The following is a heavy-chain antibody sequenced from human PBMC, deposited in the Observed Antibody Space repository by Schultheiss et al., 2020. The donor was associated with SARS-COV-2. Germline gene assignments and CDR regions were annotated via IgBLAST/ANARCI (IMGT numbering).Heavy chain of an antibody. CDR3: ARHYTLGKSVTGPGTNYFDY. V-gene: IGHV4-39*01. D-gene: IGHD5-18*01. CDR2: VYTSGST. J-gene: IGHJ4*02. Sequence: GSLRLSCSVSGGSLSRSSYYWGWVRQSPGKGLEWIGSVYTSGSTSHNPALRSRVAVSVDTSKNLFSLRLSSVTAADTAVYFCARHYTLGKSVTGPGTNYFDYWGQGTRVTVSS. CDR1: GGSLSRSSYY.